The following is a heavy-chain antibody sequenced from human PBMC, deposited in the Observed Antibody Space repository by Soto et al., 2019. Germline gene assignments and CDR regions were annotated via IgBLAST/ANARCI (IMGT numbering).Heavy chain of an antibody. D-gene: IGHD3-10*01. V-gene: IGHV1-69*02. J-gene: IGHJ4*02. CDR3: ARVGPGDYYGSGSYSHFDY. Sequence: QVQLVQSGAEVKKPGSSVKVSCKASGGTFSSYTISWVRQAPGQGLEWMGRIIPILGIANYAQKFQGRVTITADKTTSTAYMELSSLRSEDMAVYYCARVGPGDYYGSGSYSHFDYWGQGTLVTVSS. CDR1: GGTFSSYT. CDR2: IIPILGIA.